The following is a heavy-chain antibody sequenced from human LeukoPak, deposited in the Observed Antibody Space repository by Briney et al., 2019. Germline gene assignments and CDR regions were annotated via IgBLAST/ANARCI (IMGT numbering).Heavy chain of an antibody. CDR2: ISAYNGNT. J-gene: IGHJ6*03. Sequence: GASVKVSCKASGYTFTSYGISWVRQAPGQGLEWMGWISAYNGNTNYAQKLQGRVTMTTDTSTSTAYMELRSLRSDDTAVYYCAREGQGQEYYDFWSGYPSNYYYYYMDVWGKGTTVTVSS. CDR1: GYTFTSYG. D-gene: IGHD3-3*01. V-gene: IGHV1-18*01. CDR3: AREGQGQEYYDFWSGYPSNYYYYYMDV.